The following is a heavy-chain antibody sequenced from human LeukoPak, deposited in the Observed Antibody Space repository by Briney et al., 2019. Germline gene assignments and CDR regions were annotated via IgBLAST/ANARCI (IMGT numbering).Heavy chain of an antibody. CDR1: GGSISSYY. CDR2: ISGSGGST. Sequence: ETLSLTCTVSGGSISSYYWSWIRQPPGKGLEWVSAISGSGGSTYYADSVKGRFTISRDNSKNTLYLQMNSLRADDTAVYYCAKGEYSYGPRGWFDPWGQGTLVTVSS. CDR3: AKGEYSYGPRGWFDP. J-gene: IGHJ5*02. D-gene: IGHD5-18*01. V-gene: IGHV3-23*01.